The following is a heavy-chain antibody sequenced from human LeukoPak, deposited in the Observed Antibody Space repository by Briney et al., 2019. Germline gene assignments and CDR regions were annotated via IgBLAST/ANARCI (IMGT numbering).Heavy chain of an antibody. J-gene: IGHJ5*02. V-gene: IGHV1-58*01. D-gene: IGHD3-22*01. CDR2: IVVGSGNT. CDR1: GFTFTSSA. CDR3: ACQLMIVVYNWFDP. Sequence: ASVKVSCTASGFTFTSSAVQWVRQARGQRLEWIGWIVVGSGNTNYAQKFQGRVTITADESTSTAYMELSSLRSEDTAVYYCACQLMIVVYNWFDPWGQGTLVTVSS.